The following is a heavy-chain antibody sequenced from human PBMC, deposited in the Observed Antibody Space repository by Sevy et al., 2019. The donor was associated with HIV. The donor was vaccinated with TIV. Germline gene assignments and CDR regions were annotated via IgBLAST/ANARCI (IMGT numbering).Heavy chain of an antibody. J-gene: IGHJ4*02. CDR3: ARDRATSATGTLFDY. CDR1: GFTSSSYA. V-gene: IGHV3-23*01. D-gene: IGHD3-9*01. Sequence: GGSLRLSCAASGFTSSSYAMSWVRQPPGRGLEWVSTLSDSGVSTYYADSVKGRFTISRDNSKNIQYLQMNSLRAEDTAVYYCARDRATSATGTLFDYWGQGTLVTVSS. CDR2: LSDSGVST.